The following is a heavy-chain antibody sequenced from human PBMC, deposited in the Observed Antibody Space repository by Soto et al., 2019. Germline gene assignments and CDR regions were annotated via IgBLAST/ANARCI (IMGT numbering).Heavy chain of an antibody. CDR3: AKKSLGTYFDY. D-gene: IGHD7-27*01. CDR1: GFTITNYF. CDR2: ISGSGSST. J-gene: IGHJ4*02. Sequence: PGGALILSCAASGFTITNYFMSWGRQAPGKGLEWVSVISGSGSSTYYADSVKGRFTISRDNSKNTLYLQMNSLRAEDTAVYYCAKKSLGTYFDYWGQGTLVTVSS. V-gene: IGHV3-23*01.